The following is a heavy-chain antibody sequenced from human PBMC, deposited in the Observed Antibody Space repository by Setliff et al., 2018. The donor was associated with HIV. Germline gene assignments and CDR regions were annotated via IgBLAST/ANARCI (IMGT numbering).Heavy chain of an antibody. CDR1: GDSISSGSYY. CDR2: IHTTGST. CDR3: ARTYYDILTGYGGFYYMDV. D-gene: IGHD3-9*01. J-gene: IGHJ6*03. Sequence: SETLSLTCSVSGDSISSGSYYWSWIRLPAGKGLEWIGQIHTTGSTNYNPSLKSRVTISVDTSKNQFSLTLNSVTAADTAVYYCARTYYDILTGYGGFYYMDVWGKGTTVTVS. V-gene: IGHV4-61*09.